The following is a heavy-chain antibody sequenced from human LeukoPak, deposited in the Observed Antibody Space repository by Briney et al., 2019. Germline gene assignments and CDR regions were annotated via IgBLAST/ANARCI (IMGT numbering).Heavy chain of an antibody. D-gene: IGHD6-13*01. Sequence: SETLSPTCTVSGGSISSYYWSWIRQPPRKGLEWIGYIYYSGSTNYNPSLKSRVTISVDTSKNQFSLKLSSVTAADTAVYYCATFPNSRDYWGQGTLVTVSS. CDR3: ATFPNSRDY. CDR2: IYYSGST. V-gene: IGHV4-59*01. J-gene: IGHJ4*02. CDR1: GGSISSYY.